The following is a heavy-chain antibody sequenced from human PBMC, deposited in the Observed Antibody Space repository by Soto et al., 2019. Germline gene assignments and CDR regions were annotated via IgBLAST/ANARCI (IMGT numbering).Heavy chain of an antibody. CDR3: AHYSWFGELLGAFDI. Sequence: VQLVESGGGLVQPGGSLRLSCAASGFTFSDHYMDWVRQAPGKGLEWVGRTRNKANSYTTEYAASVKGRFTISRDDSKNSLYLQMNSLKTEDTAVYYCAHYSWFGELLGAFDIWGQGTMVTVSS. D-gene: IGHD3-10*01. J-gene: IGHJ3*02. V-gene: IGHV3-72*01. CDR1: GFTFSDHY. CDR2: TRNKANSYTT.